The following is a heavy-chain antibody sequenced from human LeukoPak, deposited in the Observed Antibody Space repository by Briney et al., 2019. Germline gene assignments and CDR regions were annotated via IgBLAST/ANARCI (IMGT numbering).Heavy chain of an antibody. J-gene: IGHJ5*02. D-gene: IGHD6-19*01. Sequence: PSETLSLTCTVSGDSISSYYWNWIRKPAGKGLEWIGRIFHSGSTNYNPSLNSRVTMSVDTSKNQFSLKLSSVTAADTAVYYCARSRIVLADSLDPWGQGTLVTVSS. CDR3: ARSRIVLADSLDP. V-gene: IGHV4-4*07. CDR2: IFHSGST. CDR1: GDSISSYY.